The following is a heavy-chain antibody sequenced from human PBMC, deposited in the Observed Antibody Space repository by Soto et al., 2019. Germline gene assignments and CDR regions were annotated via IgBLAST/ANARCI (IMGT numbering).Heavy chain of an antibody. CDR2: ISDSGDVT. D-gene: IGHD1-26*01. Sequence: GGSLRLSCAASGFTFSSKALSWVRQAPGKGLEWVSSISDSGDVTNYVDSVKGRFTVSRDNSKNTLYLQMNSLRAEDTAVYYCAKVVGGADTDSWGQGTLVTVSS. CDR1: GFTFSSKA. J-gene: IGHJ4*02. V-gene: IGHV3-23*01. CDR3: AKVVGGADTDS.